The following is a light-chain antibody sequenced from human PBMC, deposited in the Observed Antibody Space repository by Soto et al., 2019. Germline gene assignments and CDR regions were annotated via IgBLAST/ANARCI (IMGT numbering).Light chain of an antibody. CDR2: AAS. V-gene: IGKV1D-12*01. CDR1: QAISTW. Sequence: DIQMTQSPSSVSASVGDRVTITCRASQAISTWLAWYQQKPGKAPKLLIYAASNLQTGVPSRFSGSGSGTDFTLTISSLQPEDFATYYSQQPTSFPRTFGQGTKVEIK. J-gene: IGKJ1*01. CDR3: QQPTSFPRT.